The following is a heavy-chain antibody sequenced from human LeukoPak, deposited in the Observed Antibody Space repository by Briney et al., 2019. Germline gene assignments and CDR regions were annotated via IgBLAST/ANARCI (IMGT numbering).Heavy chain of an antibody. CDR1: GFTFSSYS. J-gene: IGHJ4*02. CDR3: AKGSRAARLGIYFDY. D-gene: IGHD6-6*01. CDR2: ISSSSSSI. V-gene: IGHV3-21*04. Sequence: GGSLRLSCAASGFTFSSYSMNWVRQAPGKGLEWVSSISSSSSSIYYADSVKGRFTISRDNAKNSLYLQMNSLRAEDTALYYCAKGSRAARLGIYFDYWGQGTLVTVSS.